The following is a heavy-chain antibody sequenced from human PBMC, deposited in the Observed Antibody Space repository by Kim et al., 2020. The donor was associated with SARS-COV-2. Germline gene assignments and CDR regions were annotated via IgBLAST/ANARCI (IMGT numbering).Heavy chain of an antibody. V-gene: IGHV4-59*09. Sequence: NPSLKSRVTISVDTSKNQFSLKLSSVTAADTAVYYCARGVHYYDSSNFDYWGQGTLVTVSS. CDR3: ARGVHYYDSSNFDY. J-gene: IGHJ4*02. D-gene: IGHD3-22*01.